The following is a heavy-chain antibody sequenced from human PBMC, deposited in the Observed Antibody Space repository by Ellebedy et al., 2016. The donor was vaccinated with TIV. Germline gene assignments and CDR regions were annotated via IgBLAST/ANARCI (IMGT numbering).Heavy chain of an antibody. CDR3: ARDLVGLRFFSRPRSVRFDY. CDR2: MNPNSGNT. V-gene: IGHV1-8*01. CDR1: GYTFTSYD. Sequence: ASVKVSCKASGYTFTSYDINWVRQATGQGLEWMGWMNPNSGNTGYAQKFQGRVTMTRNTSISTAYMELSSLRSEDTAVYYCARDLVGLRFFSRPRSVRFDYWGQGTLVTVSS. D-gene: IGHD3-3*01. J-gene: IGHJ4*02.